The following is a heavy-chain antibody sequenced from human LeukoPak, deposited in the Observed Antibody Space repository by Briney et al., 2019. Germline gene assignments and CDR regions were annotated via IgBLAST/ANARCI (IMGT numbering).Heavy chain of an antibody. Sequence: SETLSLTCTVSGGSISSSSYYWGWIRQPPGKGLEWIGSIYYSGSTYYNPSLKSRVTISVDTSKNQFSLKLSSVTAADTAVYYCARFKAEWLASYWGLGYFDYWGQGTLVTVSS. D-gene: IGHD6-19*01. J-gene: IGHJ4*02. CDR3: ARFKAEWLASYWGLGYFDY. CDR2: IYYSGST. CDR1: GGSISSSSYY. V-gene: IGHV4-39*01.